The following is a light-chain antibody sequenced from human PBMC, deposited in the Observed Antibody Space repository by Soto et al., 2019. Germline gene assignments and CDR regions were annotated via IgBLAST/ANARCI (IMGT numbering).Light chain of an antibody. CDR1: QSVSRY. CDR2: EAS. Sequence: EIVLTQSPATLSLSPGERATLSCRASQSVSRYLAWYQQEPGQAPRLLIYEASKRATGTPARFSGSGSGTDFTLTISSLEPEDFAVYYCQQRPNWPPNYTFGQGTKVEIK. CDR3: QQRPNWPPNYT. J-gene: IGKJ2*01. V-gene: IGKV3-11*01.